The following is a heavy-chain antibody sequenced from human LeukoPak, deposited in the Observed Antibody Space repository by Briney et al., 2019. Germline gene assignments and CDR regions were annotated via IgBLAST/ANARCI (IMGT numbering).Heavy chain of an antibody. CDR1: GYTFTSYG. D-gene: IGHD7-27*01. V-gene: IGHV1-18*01. CDR2: ISAYNGNT. J-gene: IGHJ6*03. CDR3: ARVNALGTRRRDYYYYYMDV. Sequence: ASVTVSCKASGYTFTSYGISWVRQAPGQGLEGMGWISAYNGNTNYAQKLQGRVTITTDTTTSTAYMELRSLRSDDTAVYYCARVNALGTRRRDYYYYYMDVWGKGTTVTVSS.